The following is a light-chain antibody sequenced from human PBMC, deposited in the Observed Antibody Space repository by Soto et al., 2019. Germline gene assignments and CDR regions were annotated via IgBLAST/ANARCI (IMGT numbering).Light chain of an antibody. CDR2: LNSDGSH. CDR1: SGHSNYA. J-gene: IGLJ2*01. V-gene: IGLV4-69*01. CDR3: QTWGSGIVV. Sequence: QLVLTQSPSASASLGASVKLTCTLSSGHSNYAIAWHQQQSEKGPRYLMKLNSDGSHSKGHGIPDRFSGSSSGAERYLTISSLQSEDEADYYCQTWGSGIVVFGGGTKLTVL.